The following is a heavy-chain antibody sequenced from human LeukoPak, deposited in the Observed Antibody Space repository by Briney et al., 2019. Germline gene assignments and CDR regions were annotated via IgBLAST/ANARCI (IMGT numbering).Heavy chain of an antibody. Sequence: ASVTVSCKASGYTFTSYYMHWVRQAPGQGLEWMGIINPSGGSTSYARKFQGRVTMTRDTSTSTVYMELSSLRSEDTAVYYCARSRFGSYFDYWGQGTLVTVSS. D-gene: IGHD3-3*01. J-gene: IGHJ4*02. CDR2: INPSGGST. CDR3: ARSRFGSYFDY. CDR1: GYTFTSYY. V-gene: IGHV1-46*01.